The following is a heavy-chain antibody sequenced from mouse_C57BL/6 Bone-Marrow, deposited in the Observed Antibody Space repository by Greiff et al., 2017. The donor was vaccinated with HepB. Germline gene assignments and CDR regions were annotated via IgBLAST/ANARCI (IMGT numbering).Heavy chain of an antibody. CDR3: TSGELWSFDY. J-gene: IGHJ2*01. Sequence: EVQLQQSGAELVRPGASVKLSCTASGFNIKDDYMHWVKQRPEQGLEWIGWIDPENGDTEYASKFQGKATITADTSSNTAYLQLSSLTSEDTAVYYCTSGELWSFDYWGQGTTLTVSS. V-gene: IGHV14-4*01. CDR1: GFNIKDDY. CDR2: IDPENGDT. D-gene: IGHD1-1*02.